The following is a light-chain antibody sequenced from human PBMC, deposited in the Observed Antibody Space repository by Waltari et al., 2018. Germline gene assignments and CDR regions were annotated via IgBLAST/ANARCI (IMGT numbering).Light chain of an antibody. CDR3: QQCNSYLLT. V-gene: IGKV1-5*03. J-gene: IGKJ4*01. Sequence: DIQMTQSPSTLSASVGDRVTITCRASQSIGSSWAWYQQKPGKAPKVVIYEASSLESGVPSRFSGSGSGTEFTLTISSLQPDDFATYYCQQCNSYLLTFGGGTKVEIK. CDR1: QSIGSS. CDR2: EAS.